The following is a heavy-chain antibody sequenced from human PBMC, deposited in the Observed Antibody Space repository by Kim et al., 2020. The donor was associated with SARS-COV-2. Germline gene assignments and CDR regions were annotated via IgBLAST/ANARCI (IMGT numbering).Heavy chain of an antibody. D-gene: IGHD2-2*01. CDR1: GFTFSSYW. CDR2: IKQDGSEK. J-gene: IGHJ4*02. V-gene: IGHV3-7*01. CDR3: ARWGIGIVVVPAATLFDY. Sequence: GGSLRLSCAASGFTFSSYWMSWVRQAPGKGLEWVANIKQDGSEKYYVDSEKGRFTISRDNAKNSLYLQMNSLRAEDTAVYYCARWGIGIVVVPAATLFDYWGQGTLVTVSS.